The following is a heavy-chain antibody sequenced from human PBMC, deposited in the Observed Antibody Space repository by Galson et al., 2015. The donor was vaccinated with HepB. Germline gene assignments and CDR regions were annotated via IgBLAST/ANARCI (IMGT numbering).Heavy chain of an antibody. D-gene: IGHD3-10*01. CDR1: GFTFNSYG. CDR2: ISYDGSNK. J-gene: IGHJ6*02. CDR3: AREGCSGSGTYYHPYYYGLDV. Sequence: SLRLSCAASGFTFNSYGMHWVRQAPGKGLEWVAIISYDGSNKYYGDLVKGRFTISRDNSKHTLYLQMNSLRGDDTAVYYCAREGCSGSGTYYHPYYYGLDVWGQGTTVTVSS. V-gene: IGHV3-30*03.